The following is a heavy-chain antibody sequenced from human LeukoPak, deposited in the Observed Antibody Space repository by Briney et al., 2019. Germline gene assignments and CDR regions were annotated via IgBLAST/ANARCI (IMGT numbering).Heavy chain of an antibody. D-gene: IGHD5-12*01. V-gene: IGHV4-61*02. Sequence: SQTLSLTCTVSGGSISSGSYYWSWIRQPAGKGLEWIGRIYTSGSTNYNPSLKSRVTISVDTSKNQFSLKLSSVTAADTAVYYCARHKKWLRLPTGRYFDYWGQGTLVTVSS. CDR1: GGSISSGSYY. CDR3: ARHKKWLRLPTGRYFDY. J-gene: IGHJ4*02. CDR2: IYTSGST.